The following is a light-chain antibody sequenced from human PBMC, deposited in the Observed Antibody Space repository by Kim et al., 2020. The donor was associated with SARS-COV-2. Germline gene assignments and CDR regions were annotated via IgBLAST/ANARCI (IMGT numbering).Light chain of an antibody. Sequence: CLCQGERATLSCRASQSVKTYVAWYQHKPDQSPRLLIHDASNRATGVPPRFSGGGSGTDFTLTISSLEPEDFAVYYCQQRGNWPTFGQGTRLEIK. J-gene: IGKJ5*01. CDR3: QQRGNWPT. CDR2: DAS. V-gene: IGKV3-11*01. CDR1: QSVKTY.